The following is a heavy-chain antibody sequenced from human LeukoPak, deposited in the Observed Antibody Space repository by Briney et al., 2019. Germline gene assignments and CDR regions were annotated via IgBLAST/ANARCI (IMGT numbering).Heavy chain of an antibody. CDR3: ARAPPPDSDCGGDCGRFYFDY. CDR1: GGTFSSYA. J-gene: IGHJ4*02. V-gene: IGHV1-69*05. CDR2: ISPIFGTA. D-gene: IGHD2-21*02. Sequence: GSSVKVSCKXSGGTFSSYAISWVRQAPGQGLERMGRISPIFGTANYSQKFQGRVTITMDESTSTAYMELSSLRSEDTAVYYCARAPPPDSDCGGDCGRFYFDYWGQGTLVTVSS.